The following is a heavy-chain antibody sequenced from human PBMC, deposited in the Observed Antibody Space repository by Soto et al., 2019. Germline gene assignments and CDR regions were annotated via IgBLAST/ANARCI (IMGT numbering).Heavy chain of an antibody. CDR3: AADGWELSSYYYYYGMDV. CDR2: IVVGSGNT. CDR1: GFTFTSSA. Sequence: QMQLVQSGPEVKKPGTSVKVSCKASGFTFTSSAVQWVRQARGQRLEWIGWIVVGSGNTNYAQKFQERVTITRDMSTSTAYMELSSLRSEDTAVYYCAADGWELSSYYYYYGMDVWGQGTTVTVSS. D-gene: IGHD1-26*01. J-gene: IGHJ6*02. V-gene: IGHV1-58*01.